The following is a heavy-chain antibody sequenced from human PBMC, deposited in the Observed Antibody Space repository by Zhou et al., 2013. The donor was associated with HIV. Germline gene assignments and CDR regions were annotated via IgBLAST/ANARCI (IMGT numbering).Heavy chain of an antibody. CDR3: ARDWTYYYGSGSYYNGLPDY. J-gene: IGHJ4*02. V-gene: IGHV1-18*01. Sequence: QVQLMQSGAEVKKPGASVKVSCKASGYTFTSYGISWVRQAPGQGLEWMGWISAYNGNTNYAQKLQGRVTMTTDTSTSTAYMELRSLRSDDTAVYYCARDWTYYYGSGSYYNGLPDYWGQGTLVTVSS. CDR2: ISAYNGNT. CDR1: GYTFTSYG. D-gene: IGHD3-10*01.